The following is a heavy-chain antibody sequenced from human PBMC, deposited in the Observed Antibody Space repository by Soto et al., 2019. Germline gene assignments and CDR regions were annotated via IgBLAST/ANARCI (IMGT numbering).Heavy chain of an antibody. Sequence: QGQLVESGGGVVQPGASLRLSCAASGFTFRNYGMHWVRQAPGKGLEWVALISNDGGTKYYADSVKGRFTISRDNSQTKLYLQMNSLTVEDRAVYYCGKDDKGHYPYCGGACYSSPESWGQGDLVTVSS. CDR1: GFTFRNYG. D-gene: IGHD2-21*02. J-gene: IGHJ5*02. V-gene: IGHV3-30*18. CDR3: GKDDKGHYPYCGGACYSSPES. CDR2: ISNDGGTK.